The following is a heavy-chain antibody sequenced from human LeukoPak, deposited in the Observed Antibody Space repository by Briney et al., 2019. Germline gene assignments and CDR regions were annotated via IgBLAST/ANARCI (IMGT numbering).Heavy chain of an antibody. Sequence: SETLSLTCTVSGGSISSYYWSWIRQPPGKGLEWIGYIFYTGSTNYNPSLKSRVTISVLTSKNRFSLKLSSVTAADTAVYYCATHSREQWLVRGFDYWGQGTLVTVSS. CDR3: ATHSREQWLVRGFDY. J-gene: IGHJ4*02. V-gene: IGHV4-59*12. CDR1: GGSISSYY. CDR2: IFYTGST. D-gene: IGHD6-19*01.